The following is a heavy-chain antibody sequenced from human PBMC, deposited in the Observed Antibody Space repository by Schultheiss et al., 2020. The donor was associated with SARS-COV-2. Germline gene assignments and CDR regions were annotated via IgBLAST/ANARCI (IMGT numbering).Heavy chain of an antibody. V-gene: IGHV4-59*01. D-gene: IGHD3-3*01. J-gene: IGHJ4*02. CDR1: GGSISSYY. CDR2: IYYSGST. CDR3: ARDPAIFGVVIISYFDY. Sequence: SQTLSLTCTVSGGSISSYYWSWIRQPPGKGLEWIGYIYYSGSTNYNPSLKSRVTISVDTSKNQFSLKLSSVTAADTAVYYCARDPAIFGVVIISYFDYWGQGTLVTVSS.